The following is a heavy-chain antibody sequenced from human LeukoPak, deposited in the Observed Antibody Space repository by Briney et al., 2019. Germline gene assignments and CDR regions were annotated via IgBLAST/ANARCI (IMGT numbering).Heavy chain of an antibody. V-gene: IGHV1-69*04. CDR1: GGTFSSYA. CDR3: ARSYYGSSPFDY. CDR2: IIPILGIA. Sequence: SVRVSCKASGGTFSSYAISWVRQAPGQGLEWMGRIIPILGIANYAQKFQGRVTITADKSTSTAYMELSSLRSEDTAVYYCARSYYGSSPFDYWGQGTLVTVSS. J-gene: IGHJ4*02. D-gene: IGHD3-10*01.